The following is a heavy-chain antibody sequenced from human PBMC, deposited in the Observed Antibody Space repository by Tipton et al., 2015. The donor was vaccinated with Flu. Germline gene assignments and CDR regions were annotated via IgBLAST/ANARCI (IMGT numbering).Heavy chain of an antibody. D-gene: IGHD3-9*01. CDR3: ARWSRYLLLKAFDI. CDR1: GFTFSGYY. Sequence: SLRLSCAASGFTFSGYYIHWIRQAPGKGLEWVSYISSGGNTISYADSVKGRFTISRDNAKNSVHLQMNSLRAEDTAVYYCARWSRYLLLKAFDIWGQGTTVTVSS. J-gene: IGHJ3*02. V-gene: IGHV3-11*01. CDR2: ISSGGNTI.